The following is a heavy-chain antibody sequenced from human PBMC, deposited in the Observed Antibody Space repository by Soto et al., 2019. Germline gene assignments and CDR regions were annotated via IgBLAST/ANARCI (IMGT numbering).Heavy chain of an antibody. J-gene: IGHJ5*02. CDR2: IYWDDDK. CDR3: EHTIMVRRVTGWFDP. Sequence: QITLKESGPTLVKPTQTLTLTCTFPGFSLSTNGVGLGWVRQPPGEALQWLAVIYWDDDKRYSPSLKRRLTITKDTSKNQVVLTMTNMDPVDTATYYCEHTIMVRRVTGWFDPWGQGTLVTVS. CDR1: GFSLSTNGVG. D-gene: IGHD3-10*01. V-gene: IGHV2-5*02.